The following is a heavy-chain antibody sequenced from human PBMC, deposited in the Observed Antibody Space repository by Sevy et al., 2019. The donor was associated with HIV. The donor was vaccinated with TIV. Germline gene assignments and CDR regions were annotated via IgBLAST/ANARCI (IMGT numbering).Heavy chain of an antibody. CDR2: ISAYNGNT. CDR3: AGSSPRVSSSWPDFDY. J-gene: IGHJ4*02. Sequence: ASVKVSCKASGYTFTSYGISWVRQAPGQGLEWMGWISAYNGNTNYAQKLQGRVTMTTDTSPSTAYMELRSLRSDDAAVYYCAGSSPRVSSSWPDFDYWGQGTLVTVSS. D-gene: IGHD6-13*01. CDR1: GYTFTSYG. V-gene: IGHV1-18*01.